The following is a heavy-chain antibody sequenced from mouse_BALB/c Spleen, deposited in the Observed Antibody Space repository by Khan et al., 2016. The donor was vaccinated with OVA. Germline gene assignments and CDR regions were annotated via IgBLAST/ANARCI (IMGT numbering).Heavy chain of an antibody. CDR2: IDPENGDT. CDR3: ARDGYSPGFAY. Sequence: IQLVQSGAELVRPGALVKLSCKASGFNIKDYYMHWVKQRPEQGLVWIGWIDPENGDTIYDPKFQGKASITSDTSSNTAYLQLSSLTSEDTAVYYCARDGYSPGFAYWGQGTLVTVSA. CDR1: GFNIKDYY. V-gene: IGHV14-1*02. J-gene: IGHJ3*01. D-gene: IGHD2-3*01.